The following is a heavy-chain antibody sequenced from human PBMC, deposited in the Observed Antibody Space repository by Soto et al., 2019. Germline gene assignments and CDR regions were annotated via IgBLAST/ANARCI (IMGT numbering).Heavy chain of an antibody. J-gene: IGHJ6*02. CDR1: GYTFTSYA. D-gene: IGHD1-26*01. V-gene: IGHV1-3*01. CDR2: INAGNGNT. Sequence: GASVKVSCKASGYTFTSYAMHWVRQAPGQRLEWMGWINAGNGNTKYSQKFQGRVTITRDTSASTAYMELSSLRSEDTAVYYCARDHGGSYFDYYYGMDVRCQGTTVTVSS. CDR3: ARDHGGSYFDYYYGMDV.